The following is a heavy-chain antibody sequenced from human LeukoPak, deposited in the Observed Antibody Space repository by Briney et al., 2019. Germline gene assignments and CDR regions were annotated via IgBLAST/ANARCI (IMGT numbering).Heavy chain of an antibody. CDR3: VREDYYGSGSFSNWFDP. D-gene: IGHD3-10*01. V-gene: IGHV1-8*02. CDR2: MNPNSGNT. CDR1: GYIFTSYA. Sequence: GASVKVSCKASGYIFTSYAMNWVRQAPGQGLEWMGWMNPNSGNTGFAQKFQGRIAMTMNTSINTAYMELSSLRSDDTAVYYCVREDYYGSGSFSNWFDPWGQGTLVTVSS. J-gene: IGHJ5*02.